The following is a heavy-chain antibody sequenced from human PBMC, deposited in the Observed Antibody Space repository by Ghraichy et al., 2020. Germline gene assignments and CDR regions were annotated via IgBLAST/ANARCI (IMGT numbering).Heavy chain of an antibody. CDR1: GGSFSGYY. CDR3: ARDLSSSAYYYYYYMDV. CDR2: INHSGST. D-gene: IGHD6-6*01. Sequence: SETLTLTCAVYGGSFSGYYWSWIRQPPGKGLEWIGEINHSGSTNYNPSLKSRVTISVDTSKNQFSLKLSSVTAAATAVYYCARDLSSSAYYYYYYMDVWGKGTTVTVSS. V-gene: IGHV4-34*01. J-gene: IGHJ6*03.